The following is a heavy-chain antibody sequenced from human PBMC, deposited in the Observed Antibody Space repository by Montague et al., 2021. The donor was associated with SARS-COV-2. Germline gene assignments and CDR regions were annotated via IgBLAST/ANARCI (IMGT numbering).Heavy chain of an antibody. CDR2: PDWDDDK. J-gene: IGHJ3*02. CDR1: GFPPSTSATR. CDR3: ARIWGATRGGAFDI. Sequence: PALVKPTQTLTLTCTFSGFPPSTSATRASWIRQPPGKALEWLAPPDWDDDKYYSTPLKTRLTISKDTSKNQVVLTMTNMDPVDTATCYCARIWGATRGGAFDIWGQGTMVTVSS. D-gene: IGHD1-26*01. V-gene: IGHV2-70*01.